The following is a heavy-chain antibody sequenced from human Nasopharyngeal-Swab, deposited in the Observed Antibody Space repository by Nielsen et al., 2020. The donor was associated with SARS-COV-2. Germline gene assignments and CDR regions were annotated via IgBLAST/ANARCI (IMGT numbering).Heavy chain of an antibody. V-gene: IGHV3-9*01. CDR1: GFTFDDYA. Sequence: SLKISCAASGFTFDDYAMHWVRQAPGKGLEWVSGISWHSGSIGYADSVKGRFTISRDNAKNSLSLQMNSLRAEDTALYYCATIAAAQFNYYGMDVWGQGTTVTVSS. D-gene: IGHD6-13*01. CDR3: ATIAAAQFNYYGMDV. CDR2: ISWHSGSI. J-gene: IGHJ6*02.